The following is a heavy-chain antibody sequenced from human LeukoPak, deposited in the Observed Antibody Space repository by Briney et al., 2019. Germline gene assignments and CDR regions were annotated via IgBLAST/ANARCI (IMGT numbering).Heavy chain of an antibody. V-gene: IGHV3-7*03. Sequence: GGSLRLSCAASGFTFSIYWMTWVRQAPGKGLEWVANIKQDGSENYYVDSVKGRFTISRDNAKNSLFLQMNSLRAEDTAVYYCAKDFIGYFDYWGQGTLVTVSS. D-gene: IGHD3-10*01. CDR1: GFTFSIYW. CDR3: AKDFIGYFDY. CDR2: IKQDGSEN. J-gene: IGHJ4*02.